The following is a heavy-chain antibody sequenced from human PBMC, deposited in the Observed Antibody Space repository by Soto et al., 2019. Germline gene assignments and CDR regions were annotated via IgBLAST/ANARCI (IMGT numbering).Heavy chain of an antibody. Sequence: GGSLRLSCAASGFTFSSYAMHWVRQAPGKGLEWVAVISYDGSNKYYADSVKGRFTISRDNSKNTLYLQMNSLRAEDTAVYYCARSITYYYDSSGLNWFDPWAREPWSPSPQ. CDR3: ARSITYYYDSSGLNWFDP. CDR1: GFTFSSYA. V-gene: IGHV3-30-3*01. J-gene: IGHJ5*02. D-gene: IGHD3-22*01. CDR2: ISYDGSNK.